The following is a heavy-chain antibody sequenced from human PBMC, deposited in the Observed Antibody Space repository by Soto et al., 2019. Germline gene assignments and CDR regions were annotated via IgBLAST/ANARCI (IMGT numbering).Heavy chain of an antibody. Sequence: ASVKVSCKACGDTFTSYAMHWVRQAPGQRLEWMGWINAGNGNTKYSQKFQGRVTITRDTSASTAYMELSSLRSEDTAVYYCARLYYDFWSGLPFDYWGQGTLVTVSS. CDR3: ARLYYDFWSGLPFDY. D-gene: IGHD3-3*01. J-gene: IGHJ4*02. V-gene: IGHV1-3*01. CDR2: INAGNGNT. CDR1: GDTFTSYA.